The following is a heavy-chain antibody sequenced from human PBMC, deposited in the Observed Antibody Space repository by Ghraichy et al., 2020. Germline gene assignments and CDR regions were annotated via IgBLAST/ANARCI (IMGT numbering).Heavy chain of an antibody. CDR2: IDWDDDK. CDR1: GFSLSTNGMC. D-gene: IGHD5-24*01. V-gene: IGHV2-70*01. CDR3: ARIYGGAGDGYSHGMDV. Sequence: SGPTLVKPTQTLTLTCTFSGFSLSTNGMCVSWIRQPPGKALEWLALIDWDDDKYYSTSLKTRLTISKDTSKNQVVLTMTNMDPVDTATYYCARIYGGAGDGYSHGMDVWGQGTTVTVSS. J-gene: IGHJ6*02.